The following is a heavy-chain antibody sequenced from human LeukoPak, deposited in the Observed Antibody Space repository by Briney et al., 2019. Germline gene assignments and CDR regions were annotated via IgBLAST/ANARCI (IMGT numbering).Heavy chain of an antibody. V-gene: IGHV4-59*08. CDR2: IYYSGSS. J-gene: IGHJ5*02. CDR1: GVSISSDY. CDR3: ARRLRQNLYDP. D-gene: IGHD4-17*01. Sequence: SETLSLTCTVSGVSISSDYWSWIRLPPGRGLEWIGYIYYSGSSNYNPSLKSRVTMSVDTSKNQFSLKLTSVTAADTAVYYCARRLRQNLYDPWGQGTLVTVSS.